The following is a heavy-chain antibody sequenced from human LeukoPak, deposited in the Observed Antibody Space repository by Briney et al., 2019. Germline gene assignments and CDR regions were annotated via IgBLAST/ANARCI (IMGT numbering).Heavy chain of an antibody. CDR1: GYTFTSYY. Sequence: ASVKVSCKASGYTFTSYYMHWVRQAPGQGLEWMGWINTNTGNPTYARGFTGRFVFSLDTSVSTAYLQISSLKASDTAMYYCATPSIEYTTSSGYDYWGQGTLVIVSS. D-gene: IGHD2-2*02. V-gene: IGHV7-4-1*02. CDR2: INTNTGNP. CDR3: ATPSIEYTTSSGYDY. J-gene: IGHJ4*02.